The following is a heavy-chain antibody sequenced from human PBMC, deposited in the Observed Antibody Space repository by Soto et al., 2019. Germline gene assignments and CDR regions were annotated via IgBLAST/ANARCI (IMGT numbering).Heavy chain of an antibody. J-gene: IGHJ5*02. CDR1: GGSISSGGYS. Sequence: PSETLSLTCAVSGGSISSGGYSWSWIRQQPGKGLEWIGYIYYSGSTYYNPSLKSRVTISVDRSKNQFSLKLSSVTAADTAVYYCARASITIFGVVKYLDPWGQGTLVTVSS. CDR2: IYYSGST. D-gene: IGHD3-3*01. CDR3: ARASITIFGVVKYLDP. V-gene: IGHV4-30-2*01.